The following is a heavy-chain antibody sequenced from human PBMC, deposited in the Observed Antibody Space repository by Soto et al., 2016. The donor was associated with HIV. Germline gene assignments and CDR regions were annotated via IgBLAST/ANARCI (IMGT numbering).Heavy chain of an antibody. CDR2: ISYSGST. CDR1: GGSGTSGSYY. CDR3: ARGGGAAAGDNWFDP. Sequence: QVQLQESGPGLVKPSETLSLTCSVSGGSGTSGSYYWNWIRQPPGKGLEWIGYISYSGSTSYNSSLKSRVSISLDTSKNQLSLKLNSVTAADTAVYYCARGGGAAAGDNWFDPWGPGNPGSPSPQ. D-gene: IGHD6-13*01. V-gene: IGHV4-61*01. J-gene: IGHJ5*02.